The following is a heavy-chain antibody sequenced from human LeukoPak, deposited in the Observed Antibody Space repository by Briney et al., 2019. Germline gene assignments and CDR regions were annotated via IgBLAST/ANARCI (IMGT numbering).Heavy chain of an antibody. CDR3: ARLYDGSAYHADHFDY. D-gene: IGHD3-22*01. CDR1: GFTFSTYW. V-gene: IGHV3-7*01. CDR2: INLDGSEK. J-gene: IGHJ4*02. Sequence: GGSLRLSCAASGFTFSTYWMTWVRQAPGKGLEWVANINLDGSEKYYADSVKGRFPISRDNTKTSLYLQMNSLRAEDTAVYYCARLYDGSAYHADHFDYWGQGTLVIVSS.